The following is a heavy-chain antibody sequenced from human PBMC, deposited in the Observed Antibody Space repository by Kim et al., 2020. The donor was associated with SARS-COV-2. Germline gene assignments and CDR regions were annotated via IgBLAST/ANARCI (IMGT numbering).Heavy chain of an antibody. V-gene: IGHV3-7*03. D-gene: IGHD3-22*01. J-gene: IGHJ6*02. CDR1: GFTFSSYW. CDR2: IKQDGSEK. CDR3: ARDLLQYYYDSSGFYNYGMDV. Sequence: GGSLRLSCAASGFTFSSYWMSWVRQAPGKGLEWVANIKQDGSEKYYVDSVKGRFTISRDNAKNSLYLQMNSLRAEDTAVYYCARDLLQYYYDSSGFYNYGMDVWGQGTTVTVSS.